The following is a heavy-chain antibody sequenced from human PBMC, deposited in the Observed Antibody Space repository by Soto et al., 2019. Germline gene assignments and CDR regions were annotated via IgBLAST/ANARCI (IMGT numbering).Heavy chain of an antibody. CDR3: ARRGPGTYFDY. J-gene: IGHJ4*02. CDR2: ISGSGDST. V-gene: IGHV3-23*01. D-gene: IGHD6-13*01. CDR1: GFTFSSYA. Sequence: GGSLRLSCAASGFTFSSYAMNWARQAPGKGLEWVSVISGSGDSTYYADSVKGRFTISRDNSKNKLYLQMNSLRAEDTAVYYCARRGPGTYFDYWGQGTLVTVSS.